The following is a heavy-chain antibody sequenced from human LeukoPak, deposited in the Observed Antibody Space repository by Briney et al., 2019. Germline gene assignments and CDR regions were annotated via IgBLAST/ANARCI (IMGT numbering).Heavy chain of an antibody. V-gene: IGHV3-23*01. CDR2: ISGSGGST. CDR3: AKDIWPLRITMIEAVFDI. Sequence: GGSLRLSCAASGFTFSSYAMSWVRQAPGKGLEWVSAISGSGGSTYYADSVKGRFTISRDNSKNTLYLQMNSLRAEDTAVYYCAKDIWPLRITMIEAVFDIWGQGTMVTVSS. CDR1: GFTFSSYA. J-gene: IGHJ3*02. D-gene: IGHD3-22*01.